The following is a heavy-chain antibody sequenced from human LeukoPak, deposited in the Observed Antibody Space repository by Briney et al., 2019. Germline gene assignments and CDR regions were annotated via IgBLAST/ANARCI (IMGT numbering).Heavy chain of an antibody. CDR3: AKDLIAVAGTGYYYYYGMDV. J-gene: IGHJ6*02. Sequence: GRSLRLSCAASGFTFSSYGMHWVRQAPGKGLEWVAVISYDGSNKYYADSVKGRFTISRDNSKNTLYLQMNSLRAEDTAVYYCAKDLIAVAGTGYYYYYGMDVWGQGTTVTVYS. CDR2: ISYDGSNK. V-gene: IGHV3-30*18. CDR1: GFTFSSYG. D-gene: IGHD6-19*01.